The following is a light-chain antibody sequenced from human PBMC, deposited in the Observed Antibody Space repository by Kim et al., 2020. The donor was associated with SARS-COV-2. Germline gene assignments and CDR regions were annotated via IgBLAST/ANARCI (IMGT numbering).Light chain of an antibody. J-gene: IGKJ2*03. CDR3: QQTYSTPYS. CDR2: AAS. CDR1: QSITNY. V-gene: IGKV1-39*01. Sequence: AAGGDRVIITCRASQSITNYLNWYQQKLGKAPKLLIYAASTLQSGVPSRFSGSGSATDFTLTISSLQPEDFATYYCQQTYSTPYSFGQGTKVDIK.